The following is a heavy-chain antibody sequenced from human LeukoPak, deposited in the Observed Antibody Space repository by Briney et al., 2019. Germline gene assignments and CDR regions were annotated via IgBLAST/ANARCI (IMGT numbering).Heavy chain of an antibody. V-gene: IGHV3-15*01. J-gene: IGHJ1*01. D-gene: IGHD6-13*01. CDR3: TTLIFAAGTYFQH. CDR1: GFTFSNAW. CDR2: IKSKTDGGTT. Sequence: GRSLRLSCAASGFTFSNAWMSWVRQAPGKGLEWVGRIKSKTDGGTTDYAAPVKGRFTISRDDSKNTLYLQMNSLKTEDTAVYYCTTLIFAAGTYFQHWGQGALVTVSS.